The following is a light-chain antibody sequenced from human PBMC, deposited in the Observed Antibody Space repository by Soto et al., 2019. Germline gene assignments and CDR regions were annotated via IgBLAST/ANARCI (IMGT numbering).Light chain of an antibody. V-gene: IGKV3-20*01. CDR3: QQYGSSRT. Sequence: DIVLTQSPGTLSLSPGERATLSCRASQTVSSSYLAWYQQKPGQAPRLLIYGASSRATGIPDRFSGSGSGTDFTLTISRLEPEDFAVYYCQQYGSSRTFGQGTKVDIK. CDR2: GAS. CDR1: QTVSSSY. J-gene: IGKJ1*01.